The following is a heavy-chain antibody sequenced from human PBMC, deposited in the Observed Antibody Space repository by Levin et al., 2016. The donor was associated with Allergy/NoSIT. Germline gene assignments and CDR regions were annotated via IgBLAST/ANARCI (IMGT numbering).Heavy chain of an antibody. Sequence: SGPTLVKPTQTLTLTCTFSGFSLSTSGVGVGWIRQPPGKALEWLALIYWDDDKRYSPSLKSRLTITKDTSKNQVVLTMTNMDPVDTATYYCAHRQTAQWLVSGYFDYWGQGTLVTVSS. CDR3: AHRQTAQWLVSGYFDY. CDR1: GFSLSTSGVG. CDR2: IYWDDDK. V-gene: IGHV2-5*02. D-gene: IGHD6-19*01. J-gene: IGHJ4*02.